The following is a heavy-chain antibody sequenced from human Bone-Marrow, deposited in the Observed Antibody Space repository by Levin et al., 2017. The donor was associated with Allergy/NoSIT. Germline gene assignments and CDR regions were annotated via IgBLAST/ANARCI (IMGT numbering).Heavy chain of an antibody. CDR3: AKDYGGIVFDY. CDR1: GFTFSNYA. Sequence: PGGSLRLSCAASGFTFSNYAMSWVRQAPGKGLEWVSGISGSGGSTYFADSVKGRFSISRDNSKNTLYLQMTSLRAEDMATYYCAKDYGGIVFDYWGQGTLVTVSS. V-gene: IGHV3-23*01. CDR2: ISGSGGST. D-gene: IGHD4-23*01. J-gene: IGHJ4*02.